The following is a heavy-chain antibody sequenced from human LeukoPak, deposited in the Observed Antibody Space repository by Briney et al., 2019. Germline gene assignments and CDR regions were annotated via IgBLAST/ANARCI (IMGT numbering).Heavy chain of an antibody. J-gene: IGHJ4*02. D-gene: IGHD7-27*01. Sequence: PSETLSLTCSVSGGSISGYYWSWIRQPPGRRLEWIGYIYYTGNTTCNPSLKSRVTISIDRSKNLFSLKLTSVTVADTAVYFCARHPGASFDSWGQGNLVTVSS. CDR1: GGSISGYY. CDR2: IYYTGNT. CDR3: ARHPGASFDS. V-gene: IGHV4-59*08.